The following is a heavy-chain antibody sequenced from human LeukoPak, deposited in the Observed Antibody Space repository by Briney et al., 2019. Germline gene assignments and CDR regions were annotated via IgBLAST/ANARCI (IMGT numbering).Heavy chain of an antibody. J-gene: IGHJ5*02. CDR2: INHSGST. CDR3: ARRRSLWGSSSSGWFDP. CDR1: GGSFSGYY. V-gene: IGHV4-34*01. Sequence: PSETLSLTCAVYGGSFSGYYWSWIRQPPGKGLEWIGEINHSGSTNYNPSLKSRVTISVDTSKNQFSLKLSSVTAADTAVYYCARRRSLWGSSSSGWFDPWGQGTLVTVSS. D-gene: IGHD6-6*01.